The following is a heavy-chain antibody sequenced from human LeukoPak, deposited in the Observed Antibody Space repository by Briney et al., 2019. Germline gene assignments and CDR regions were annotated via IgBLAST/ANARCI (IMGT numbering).Heavy chain of an antibody. CDR1: GFTFSSYW. V-gene: IGHV3-74*01. CDR2: INGDGSST. D-gene: IGHD3-10*01. Sequence: GGSLRLSCAASGFTFSSYWMHWVRQAPGKGLVWVSRINGDGSSTSYADSVKGRFTISRDNAKNTPYLQMNSLRAEDTAVYYCAGSTLFYEDWYFDLWGRGTLVTVSS. J-gene: IGHJ2*01. CDR3: AGSTLFYEDWYFDL.